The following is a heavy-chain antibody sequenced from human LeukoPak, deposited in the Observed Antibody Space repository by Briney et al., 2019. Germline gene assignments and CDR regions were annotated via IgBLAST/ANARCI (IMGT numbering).Heavy chain of an antibody. CDR1: GGSISSSSYY. CDR2: IYYSGST. J-gene: IGHJ4*02. Sequence: SETLSLTCTVSGGSISSSSYYWGWIRQPPGEGLEWIGSIYYSGSTNYNPSLKSRVTISVDTSKNQFSLKLSSVTAADTAVYYCARVGSYSSSWYDYWGQGTLVTVSS. V-gene: IGHV4-39*07. CDR3: ARVGSYSSSWYDY. D-gene: IGHD6-13*01.